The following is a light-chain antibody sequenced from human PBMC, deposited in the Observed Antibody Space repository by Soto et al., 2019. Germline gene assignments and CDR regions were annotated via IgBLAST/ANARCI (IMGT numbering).Light chain of an antibody. CDR3: QQYDSSATWT. CDR2: GAS. Sequence: EIVLTQSPGTLSLSPGETATLSCRASQSISSSYLAWYQQKPGQAPRLLVYGASSRATGIPDRFSGSGSGTDFTLTITRLEPEDFAVYYCQQYDSSATWTFGQGTKVEVK. J-gene: IGKJ1*01. V-gene: IGKV3-20*01. CDR1: QSISSSY.